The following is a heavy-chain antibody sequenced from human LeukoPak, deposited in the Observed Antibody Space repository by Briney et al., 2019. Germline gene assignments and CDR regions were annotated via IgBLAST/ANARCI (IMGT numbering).Heavy chain of an antibody. Sequence: GGSLRLSCAASGFTFSSYSMNWVRQAPGKGLEWVSYISSSSSTIYYADSVKGRFTISRDNAKNSLYLQMNSLRAEDTAVYYCARDGFRYCSGGSCYYLDYWGQGTLVTVSS. D-gene: IGHD2-15*01. J-gene: IGHJ4*02. CDR2: ISSSSSTI. CDR3: ARDGFRYCSGGSCYYLDY. CDR1: GFTFSSYS. V-gene: IGHV3-48*04.